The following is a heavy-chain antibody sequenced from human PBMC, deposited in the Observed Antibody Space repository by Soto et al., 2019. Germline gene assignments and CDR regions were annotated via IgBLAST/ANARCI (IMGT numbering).Heavy chain of an antibody. J-gene: IGHJ4*02. D-gene: IGHD2-15*01. Sequence: PGGSLRLSCAASEFTFSSYAMSWVRQAPGKGLEWVSTISGSGGRTYYADSVKGRFTISRDNSRNTLHLQMNSLRAEDTAVYYCAKDHGPYCSGGSCYPSDYWGQGTLVTVSS. CDR3: AKDHGPYCSGGSCYPSDY. CDR1: EFTFSSYA. V-gene: IGHV3-23*01. CDR2: ISGSGGRT.